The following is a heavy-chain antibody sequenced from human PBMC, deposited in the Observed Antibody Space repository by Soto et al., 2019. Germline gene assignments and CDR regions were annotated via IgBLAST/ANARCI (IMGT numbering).Heavy chain of an antibody. D-gene: IGHD1-26*01. J-gene: IGHJ4*02. CDR1: GFTFSDYY. CDR2: ISGSGSSK. CDR3: ARGLSGSYTSFDY. Sequence: QVQLEETGGGLVRPGGSLRLACAASGFTFSDYYMSWIRQAPGKGLEWVSYISGSGSSKYYADSVKGRFTISRDNAKKSLYLQMKSLRAEDTAVYSCARGLSGSYTSFDYWGQGTLVTVSS. V-gene: IGHV3-11*01.